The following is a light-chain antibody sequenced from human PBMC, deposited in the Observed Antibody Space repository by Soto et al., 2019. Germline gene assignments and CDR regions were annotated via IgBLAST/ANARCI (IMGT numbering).Light chain of an antibody. CDR3: QHLNSYSFT. V-gene: IGKV1-9*01. Sequence: DIQLTQSPSFLSASVGDRVTITCRASQGISSYLAWYQQKPGKAPKLLIYAASTLQSGVPSRFSGSGSGTEVTLTLSSRHPEDFATYYRQHLNSYSFTFGPGTKVDIK. CDR1: QGISSY. J-gene: IGKJ3*01. CDR2: AAS.